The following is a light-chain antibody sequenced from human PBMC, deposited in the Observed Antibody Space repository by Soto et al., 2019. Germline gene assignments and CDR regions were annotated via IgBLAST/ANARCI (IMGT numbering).Light chain of an antibody. CDR2: HAS. CDR3: QQRSNWPPLT. Sequence: IVLTQSPAPQSLSPGERATLSCRASQSVTNYLAWYQQKPGQAPRLLIYHASNRATGIPARFSGSGSGTDFTPTISSLEPEDFAVYYCQQRSNWPPLTFGQGTRLEIK. J-gene: IGKJ5*01. V-gene: IGKV3-11*01. CDR1: QSVTNY.